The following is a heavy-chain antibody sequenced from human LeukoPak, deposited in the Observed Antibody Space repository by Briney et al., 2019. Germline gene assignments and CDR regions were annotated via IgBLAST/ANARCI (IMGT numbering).Heavy chain of an antibody. CDR3: ARGNGMDV. V-gene: IGHV4-30-4*01. CDR2: IYYSGST. Sequence: LEWIGYIYYSGSTYYNPSLKSRVTISVDTSKNQFSLKLSSVTAADTAVYYCARGNGMDVWGQGTTVTVSS. J-gene: IGHJ6*02.